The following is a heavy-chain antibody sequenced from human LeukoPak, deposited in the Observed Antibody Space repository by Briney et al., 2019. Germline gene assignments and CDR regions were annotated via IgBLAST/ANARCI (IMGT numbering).Heavy chain of an antibody. Sequence: GGSLRLSCAASGFTFDDYAMHWVRQAPGKGLEWVSGISWNSGSIGYADSVKGRFTISRDNAKNSLYLQMNSLRAEDMALYYCAKAGRRYCSGGSCYWFDYWGQGTLGTVSS. J-gene: IGHJ4*02. V-gene: IGHV3-9*03. CDR2: ISWNSGSI. CDR1: GFTFDDYA. CDR3: AKAGRRYCSGGSCYWFDY. D-gene: IGHD2-15*01.